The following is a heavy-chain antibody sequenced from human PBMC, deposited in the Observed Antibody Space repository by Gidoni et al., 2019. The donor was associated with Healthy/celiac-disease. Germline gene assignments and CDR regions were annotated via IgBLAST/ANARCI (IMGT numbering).Heavy chain of an antibody. CDR3: ARDKGGFSGHGAFDI. CDR2: IYSGGST. CDR1: GFPDSSNY. Sequence: EVQPVETGGSLAQPGGSLSISCAASGFPDSSNYMSWVRQAPGKGLEWVSVIYSGGSTYYADSVKGRFTISRDNSKNTLYLQMNSLRAEDTAVYYCARDKGGFSGHGAFDIWGQGTMVTVSS. J-gene: IGHJ3*02. D-gene: IGHD3-16*01. V-gene: IGHV3-66*01.